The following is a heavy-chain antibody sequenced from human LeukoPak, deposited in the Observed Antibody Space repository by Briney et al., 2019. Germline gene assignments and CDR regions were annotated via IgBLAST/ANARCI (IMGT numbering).Heavy chain of an antibody. D-gene: IGHD3-22*01. J-gene: IGHJ6*02. V-gene: IGHV3-7*01. CDR1: GFTFSSYW. CDR3: ARVSSMIVVVITIVHYGMDV. CDR2: IKQDGSEK. Sequence: PGGSLRLSCAASGFTFSSYWMSWVCQAPGKGLEWVANIKQDGSEKYYVDSVKGRFTISRDNAKNSLYLQMNSLRAEDTAVYYCARVSSMIVVVITIVHYGMDVWGQGTTVTVSS.